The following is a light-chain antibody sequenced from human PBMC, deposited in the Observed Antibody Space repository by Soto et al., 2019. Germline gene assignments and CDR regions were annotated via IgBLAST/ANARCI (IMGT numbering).Light chain of an antibody. V-gene: IGLV2-11*01. CDR1: SSDVGGYNY. J-gene: IGLJ2*01. Sequence: QSALTQPRSVSGSPGQSVTISCTGTSSDVGGYNYVSWYQQHPGKAPKLMIYDVSKRPSGVPDRFSGSKSGNTASLTISGLLAEDVADYYCCSYAGSFVVFGGGTKLTV. CDR2: DVS. CDR3: CSYAGSFVV.